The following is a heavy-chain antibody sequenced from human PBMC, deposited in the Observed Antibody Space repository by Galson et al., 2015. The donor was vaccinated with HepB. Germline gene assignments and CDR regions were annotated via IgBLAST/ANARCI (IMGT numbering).Heavy chain of an antibody. Sequence: TLVKPTQTLTLTCTFSGFSLSTGGVAVGWIRQPPGKALEWLAMIYWNGDKYYSPFLKSRLTTTEDTSTNQGVLTMTNMDPADTGTYYCARRRYCSSAACYKNAFDIWGQGTMVTVSS. CDR3: ARRRYCSSAACYKNAFDI. D-gene: IGHD2-2*02. CDR1: GFSLSTGGVA. V-gene: IGHV2-5*01. CDR2: IYWNGDK. J-gene: IGHJ3*02.